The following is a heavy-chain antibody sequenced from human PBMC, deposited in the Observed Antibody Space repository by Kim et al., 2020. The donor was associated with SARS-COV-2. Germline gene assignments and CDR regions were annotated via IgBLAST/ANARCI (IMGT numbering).Heavy chain of an antibody. D-gene: IGHD2-2*02. Sequence: PGGSLRLSCAASGFTFSDYYMSWIRQAPGKGLEWVSYISSSGSTIYYADSVKGRFTISRDNAKNSLYLQMNSLRAEDTAVYYCARVGAGGCSTTSCYTREWYFDLWGRGTLVTVSS. J-gene: IGHJ2*01. V-gene: IGHV3-11*01. CDR1: GFTFSDYY. CDR3: ARVGAGGCSTTSCYTREWYFDL. CDR2: ISSSGSTI.